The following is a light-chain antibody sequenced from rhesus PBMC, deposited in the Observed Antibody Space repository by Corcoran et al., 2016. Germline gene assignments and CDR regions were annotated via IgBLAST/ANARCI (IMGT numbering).Light chain of an antibody. V-gene: IGLV1-85*01. Sequence: QSVLTQPPSVSGAPGQRVTISCTGSSSNIGSYYVQWYQQLPGTAPKLLIYENNKRPSGVSDRFSGSQSGTSASLTITGLQSEDEAVYYCQSYTSSLVADVFGSGTKLTVL. CDR2: ENN. CDR3: QSYTSSLVADV. J-gene: IGLJ6*01. CDR1: SSNIGSYY.